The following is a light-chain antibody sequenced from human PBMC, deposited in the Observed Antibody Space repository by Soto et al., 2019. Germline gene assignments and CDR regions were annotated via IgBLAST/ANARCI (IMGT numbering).Light chain of an antibody. Sequence: EIVLTQSPGTLPLSPGERATLSCRASQSVSSCLAWYQQKPGQAPRLLIYGASSRATGIPDRFSGSGSGTDFTLTISRLEPEDFAVYYCQQYGSSPDTFGPGTKVDIK. V-gene: IGKV3-20*01. CDR1: QSVSSC. CDR2: GAS. J-gene: IGKJ3*01. CDR3: QQYGSSPDT.